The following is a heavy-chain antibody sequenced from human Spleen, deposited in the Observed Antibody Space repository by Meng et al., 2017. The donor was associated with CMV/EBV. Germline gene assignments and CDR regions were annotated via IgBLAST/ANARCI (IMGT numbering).Heavy chain of an antibody. CDR3: ARTYNVPGWFDP. J-gene: IGHJ5*02. V-gene: IGHV3-11*01. D-gene: IGHD1-14*01. CDR2: ISGSGSVI. Sequence: GESLKISCTASGFIFGDYVMSWVRQAPGKGLEWVAYISGSGSVIYYANSVKARFTISRDNAKNSLDLQMNGLRAEDTAVYFCARTYNVPGWFDPWGQGTQVTVSS. CDR1: GFIFGDYV.